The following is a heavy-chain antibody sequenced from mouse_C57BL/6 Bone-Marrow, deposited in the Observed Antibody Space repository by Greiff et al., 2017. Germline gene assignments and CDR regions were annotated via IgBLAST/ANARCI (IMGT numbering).Heavy chain of an antibody. CDR3: ARERVGYDYGYYAMDY. CDR1: GYTFTDYY. J-gene: IGHJ4*01. V-gene: IGHV1-26*01. CDR2: INPNNGGT. Sequence: EVQLQQSGPELVKPGASVKISCKASGYTFTDYYMNWVKQSHGKSLEWIGDINPNNGGTSYNQKFKGKATLTVDKSSSTAYMELRSLTSEDSAVYYCARERVGYDYGYYAMDYWGQGTSVTVSS. D-gene: IGHD2-4*01.